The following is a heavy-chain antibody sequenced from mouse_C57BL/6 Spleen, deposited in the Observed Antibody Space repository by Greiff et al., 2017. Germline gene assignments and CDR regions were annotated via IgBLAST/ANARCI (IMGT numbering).Heavy chain of an antibody. Sequence: VQLQQPGAELVKPGASVKLSCKASGYTFTSYWMHWVKQRPGQGLEWIGMIHPTSGSTNYNEKFKRKATLTVDKSSSTAYMQLSSLTSEDSAVYYCVYDYDGGFYAMDYWGQGTSVTVSS. V-gene: IGHV1-64*01. CDR2: IHPTSGST. J-gene: IGHJ4*01. CDR1: GYTFTSYW. D-gene: IGHD2-4*01. CDR3: VYDYDGGFYAMDY.